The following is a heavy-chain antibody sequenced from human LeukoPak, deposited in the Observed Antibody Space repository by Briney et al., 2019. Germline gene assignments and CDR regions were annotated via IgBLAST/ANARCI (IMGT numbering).Heavy chain of an antibody. CDR1: GYTFTGYY. CDR2: INPNSGGT. CDR3: AAGDGPYDALYFDY. Sequence: ASVKVSCKASGYTFTGYYMHWVRQAPGQGLEWMGRINPNSGGTNYAQKFQGRVTMTRDTSISTAYMELSRLRSEDTAVYYCAAGDGPYDALYFDYWGQGTLVTVSS. D-gene: IGHD3-22*01. J-gene: IGHJ4*02. V-gene: IGHV1-2*06.